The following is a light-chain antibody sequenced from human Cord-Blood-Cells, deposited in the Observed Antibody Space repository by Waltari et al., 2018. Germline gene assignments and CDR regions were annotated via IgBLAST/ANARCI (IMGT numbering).Light chain of an antibody. CDR1: QSVSSSY. CDR3: QQYGSSPQDS. CDR2: GAS. V-gene: IGKV3-20*01. Sequence: EIVLKQSPGTLALSQGERATLSCRASQSVSSSYLAWYPQKPGQAPRLLIYGASSRATGIPDRCSGSGSGTDVTLTISRLEPDDFAVYYCQQYGSSPQDSCGQGTKLEIK. J-gene: IGKJ2*03.